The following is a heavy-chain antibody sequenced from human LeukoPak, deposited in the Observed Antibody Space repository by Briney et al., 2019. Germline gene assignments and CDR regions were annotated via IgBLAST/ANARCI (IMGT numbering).Heavy chain of an antibody. J-gene: IGHJ4*02. CDR3: ARESGDSSGYYYGH. CDR1: GYTFTELS. CDR2: ISAYNGNT. V-gene: IGHV1-18*01. Sequence: ASVKVSCKVSGYTFTELSMHWVRQAPGQGLEWMGWISAYNGNTNYAQKLQGRVAMTTDTSTSTAYMELRSLRSDDTAVYYCARESGDSSGYYYGHWGQGTLVTVSS. D-gene: IGHD3-22*01.